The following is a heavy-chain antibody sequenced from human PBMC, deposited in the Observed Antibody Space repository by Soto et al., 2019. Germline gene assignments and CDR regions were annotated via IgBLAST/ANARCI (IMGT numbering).Heavy chain of an antibody. Sequence: EVQLVESGGGLVQPGGSLRLSCAASGFTVSSNYMSWVRQAPGKGLEWVSVIYSGGVTHHADSVKGRFTISRDYSKNTVYLQMNSLRAEDTAVYYCARDGGSWPIYYYGMDVWGQGTTVTVSS. J-gene: IGHJ6*02. CDR2: IYSGGVT. CDR3: ARDGGSWPIYYYGMDV. CDR1: GFTVSSNY. V-gene: IGHV3-66*01. D-gene: IGHD2-15*01.